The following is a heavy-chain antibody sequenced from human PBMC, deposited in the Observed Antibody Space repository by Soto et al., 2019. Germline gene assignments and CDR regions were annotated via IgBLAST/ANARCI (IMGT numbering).Heavy chain of an antibody. V-gene: IGHV4-39*01. CDR3: ARRYDFRSGYPNYYYYYGMDV. CDR2: IYYSGST. Sequence: PSETLSLTCTVSGGSISSSSYYWGWIRQPPGKGLEWIGSIYYSGSTYYNPSLKSRVTISVDTSKNQFSLKLSSVTAADTAVYYCARRYDFRSGYPNYYYYYGMDVWGQGTTVTAP. D-gene: IGHD3-3*01. CDR1: GGSISSSSYY. J-gene: IGHJ6*02.